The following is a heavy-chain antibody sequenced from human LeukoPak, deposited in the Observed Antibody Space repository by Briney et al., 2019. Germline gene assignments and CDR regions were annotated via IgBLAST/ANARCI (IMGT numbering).Heavy chain of an antibody. CDR1: GYSISSGYY. D-gene: IGHD6-13*01. CDR2: IYHSGST. CDR3: AGVIAAAGKGGYNWFDP. J-gene: IGHJ5*02. Sequence: SETLSLTCAVSGYSISSGYYWGWIRQPPGKGLEWIGSIYHSGSTYYNPSLKSRVTISVDTSKNQFSLKLSSVTAADTAVYYCAGVIAAAGKGGYNWFDPWGQGTLVTVSS. V-gene: IGHV4-38-2*01.